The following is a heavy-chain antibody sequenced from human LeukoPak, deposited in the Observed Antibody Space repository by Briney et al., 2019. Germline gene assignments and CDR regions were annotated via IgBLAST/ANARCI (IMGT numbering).Heavy chain of an antibody. V-gene: IGHV4-39*07. CDR1: GGSISSGDYY. D-gene: IGHD3-22*01. Sequence: SETLSLTCTVSGGSISSGDYYWSWIRQPPGKGLEWIGSIYHSGSTYYNPSLKSRVTISVDTSKNQFSLKLSSVTAADTAVYYCARVSRGYYDSSGYYYGAFDYWGQGTLVTVSS. J-gene: IGHJ4*02. CDR3: ARVSRGYYDSSGYYYGAFDY. CDR2: IYHSGST.